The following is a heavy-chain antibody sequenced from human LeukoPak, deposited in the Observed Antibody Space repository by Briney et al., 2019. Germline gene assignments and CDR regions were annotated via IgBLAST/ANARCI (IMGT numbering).Heavy chain of an antibody. J-gene: IGHJ6*04. D-gene: IGHD3-22*01. V-gene: IGHV4-4*07. CDR1: GGSISSYY. Sequence: SETLSLTCTVSGGSISSYYWSWIRQPAGKGLEWIGRIYTSGSTNYNPSLKSRVTMSVDTSKNQFSLKLSSVTAADTAVYYCARGRGAYYYDSSASSGMDVWGKGTTVTVSS. CDR3: ARGRGAYYYDSSASSGMDV. CDR2: IYTSGST.